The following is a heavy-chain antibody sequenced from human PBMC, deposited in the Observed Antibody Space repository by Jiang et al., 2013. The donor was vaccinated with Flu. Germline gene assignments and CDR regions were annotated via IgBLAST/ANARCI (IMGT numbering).Heavy chain of an antibody. CDR1: GFPLTSSGVA. CDR3: VGRGGMSFDF. D-gene: IGHD1-26*01. CDR2: IYWDDDK. J-gene: IGHJ4*02. Sequence: TLTLTCTLSGFPLTSSGVAVGWIRQPPGKALEWLGIIYWDDDKRYSPFVNSRLTITRDTSKNQVLLTMTNMDPVDTATYYCVGRGGMSFDFWGQGSLVTVSS. V-gene: IGHV2-5*02.